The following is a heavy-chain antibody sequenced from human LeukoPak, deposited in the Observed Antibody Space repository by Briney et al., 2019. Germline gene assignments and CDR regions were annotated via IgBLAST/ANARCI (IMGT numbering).Heavy chain of an antibody. J-gene: IGHJ4*02. Sequence: GGSLRLSCAASGFXFSNYAMTWVRQAPGKGMEWVSVISGSGSNTDYADSVKGRFTISRDNAKNTLYLQMNSLRADDTAVYYCARAMVPLFENWGQGTLVTVSS. CDR3: ARAMVPLFEN. CDR2: ISGSGSNT. CDR1: GFXFSNYA. V-gene: IGHV3-23*01. D-gene: IGHD4/OR15-4a*01.